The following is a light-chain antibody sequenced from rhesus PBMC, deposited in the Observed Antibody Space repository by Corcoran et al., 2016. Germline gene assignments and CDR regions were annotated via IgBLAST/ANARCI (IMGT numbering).Light chain of an antibody. Sequence: EIVLTQSPATLSLSPGERATLSCRASQSVSSSLDWYQQKPGQAPRLLIYDASSRATGIPARFSGRGSGTDFTLTISSLEPEDVGVYYCQQYSNWPLTFGGGTKVELK. CDR2: DAS. J-gene: IGKJ4*01. V-gene: IGKV3-35*01. CDR3: QQYSNWPLT. CDR1: QSVSSS.